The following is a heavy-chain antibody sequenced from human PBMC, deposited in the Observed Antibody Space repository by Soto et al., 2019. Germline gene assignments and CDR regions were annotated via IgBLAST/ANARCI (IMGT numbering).Heavy chain of an antibody. CDR1: GFTFGTHW. D-gene: IGHD6-13*01. CDR2: INSDASTT. Sequence: EVQLVESGGGLVHPGGSLRHSCTAPGFTFGTHWMHWVRQAPGKGLVWVSRINSDASTTDYADSVRGRFTISRDRAKNTLYLQMTGLRAEDTAVYFCASGLVDHRSSWYDYWGQGTLVIVSS. CDR3: ASGLVDHRSSWYDY. J-gene: IGHJ4*02. V-gene: IGHV3-74*01.